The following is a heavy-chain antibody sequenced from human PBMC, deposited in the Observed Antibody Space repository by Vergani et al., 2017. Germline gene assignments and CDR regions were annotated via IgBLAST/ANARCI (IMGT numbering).Heavy chain of an antibody. V-gene: IGHV3-33*05. D-gene: IGHD3-22*01. CDR1: GFTFSSYG. CDR2: ISYDGSNK. CDR3: ASSGGYXYDSSGYYPSLRNN. Sequence: VQLVESGGGVVQPGRSLRLSCAASGFTFSSYGMHWVRQAPGKGLEWVAVISYDGSNKYYADSVKGRFTISRDNAKNSLYLQMNSLRAEDTAVYYCASSGGYXYDSSGYYPSLRNNWGQGTLVTVSS. J-gene: IGHJ4*02.